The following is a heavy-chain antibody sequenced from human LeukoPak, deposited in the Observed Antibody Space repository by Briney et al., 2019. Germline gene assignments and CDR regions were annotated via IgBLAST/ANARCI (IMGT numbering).Heavy chain of an antibody. J-gene: IGHJ4*02. CDR3: ARVGTSGSSVAYDY. CDR2: IYNSGST. V-gene: IGHV4-59*12. D-gene: IGHD3-10*01. CDR1: GGSISNYY. Sequence: SETLSLTCTVSGGSISNYYWSWIRQPPGKGLEWIGYIYNSGSTNYNPSLKSRVTISVDTSKNQLSLNLRSVTAADRAAYYCARVGTSGSSVAYDYWGQGTLVTVSS.